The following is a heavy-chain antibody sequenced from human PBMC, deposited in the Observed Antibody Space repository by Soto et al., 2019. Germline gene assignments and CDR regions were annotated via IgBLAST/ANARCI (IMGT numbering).Heavy chain of an antibody. J-gene: IGHJ5*02. Sequence: QVQLVQSGAEVKKPGSSVKVSCKASGGTFSSYGISWVRQAPGQGLEWMGGIFPLLGTTNYAQKFQVRVTITADKSTSTAYMEVSSLTSEDTAVYYCARTVHGSGSPTWFDPGGQGTLVTVSS. CDR2: IFPLLGTT. CDR1: GGTFSSYG. D-gene: IGHD3-10*01. CDR3: ARTVHGSGSPTWFDP. V-gene: IGHV1-69*06.